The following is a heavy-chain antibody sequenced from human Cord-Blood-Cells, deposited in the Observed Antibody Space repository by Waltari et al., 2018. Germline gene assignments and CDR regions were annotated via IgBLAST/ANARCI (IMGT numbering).Heavy chain of an antibody. V-gene: IGHV1-2*02. CDR1: GYTFTGYY. CDR3: ARVVLGNDAFDI. Sequence: QVQLVQSGAEVKKPGASVKVSCKASGYTFTGYYMHWVRQAPGQGLEWRGWINPNSGGTNYAQKVQGRVTMTRDTSISTAYSELSRLRSDDTAVYYCARVVLGNDAFDIWGQGTMVTVSS. J-gene: IGHJ3*02. CDR2: INPNSGGT. D-gene: IGHD2-8*02.